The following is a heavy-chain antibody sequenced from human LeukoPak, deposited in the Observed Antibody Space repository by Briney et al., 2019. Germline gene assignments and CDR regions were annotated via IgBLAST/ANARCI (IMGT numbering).Heavy chain of an antibody. CDR3: AKEGIVVVPAEVQH. CDR1: GFTFSSYA. Sequence: GGSLRLSCAASGFTFSSYAMSWVRQAPGKGLEWVSAISGSGGSTYYADSVKGRFTVSRDNAKNSLYLQMNSLRAEDTAVYYCAKEGIVVVPAEVQHWGQGTLVTVSS. CDR2: ISGSGGST. J-gene: IGHJ1*01. D-gene: IGHD2-2*01. V-gene: IGHV3-23*01.